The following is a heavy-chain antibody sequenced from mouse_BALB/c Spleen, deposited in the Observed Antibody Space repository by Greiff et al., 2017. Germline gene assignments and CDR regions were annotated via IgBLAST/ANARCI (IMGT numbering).Heavy chain of an antibody. CDR1: GFNIKDTY. CDR3: ALFLGDY. Sequence: EVQLQQSGAELVKPGASVKLSCTASGFNIKDTYMRWVKQRPEQGLEWIGRIDPANGNTKYDPKFQGKATITADTSSNTAYLQLSSLTSEDTAVYCCALFLGDYWGQGTTRTVSS. J-gene: IGHJ2*01. CDR2: IDPANGNT. D-gene: IGHD1-1*01. V-gene: IGHV14-3*02.